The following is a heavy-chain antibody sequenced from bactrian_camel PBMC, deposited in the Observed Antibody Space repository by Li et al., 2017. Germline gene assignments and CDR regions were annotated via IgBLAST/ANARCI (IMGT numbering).Heavy chain of an antibody. V-gene: IGHV3S53*01. D-gene: IGHD3*01. CDR3: AAECRSRPPRMQIRATDFAR. J-gene: IGHJ4*01. Sequence: QLVESGGGSAQAGGSLKLSCAVSGYISSTNCMGWFRQAPGIKREEVALIEDDGRISYTNSVRGRFVASVDESKSTLYLQMNTLKPEDTAMYYCAAECRSRPPRMQIRATDFARWGQGTQVTVS. CDR1: GYISSTNC. CDR2: IEDDGRI.